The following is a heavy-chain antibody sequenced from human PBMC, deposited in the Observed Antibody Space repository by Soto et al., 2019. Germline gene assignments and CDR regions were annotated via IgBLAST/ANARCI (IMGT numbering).Heavy chain of an antibody. J-gene: IGHJ6*02. D-gene: IGHD6-13*01. CDR1: GGSITSSSYY. CDR3: ARQTPLVDSSRLYVYKCCMDV. CDR2: IYYSGST. Sequence: DTLSLTCTVSGGSITSSSYYCGWIRQPPGKGLEWIGSIYYSGSTYYNPSLKSRVTISVDTSKNQFSLKLRSVTAADTAVYYNARQTPLVDSSRLYVYKCCMDVWGPGSTVTV. V-gene: IGHV4-39*01.